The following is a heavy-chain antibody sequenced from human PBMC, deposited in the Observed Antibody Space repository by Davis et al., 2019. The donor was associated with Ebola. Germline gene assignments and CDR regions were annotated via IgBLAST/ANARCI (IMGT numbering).Heavy chain of an antibody. V-gene: IGHV5-51*01. D-gene: IGHD2-8*02. CDR1: GYSFTNYW. J-gene: IGHJ3*02. CDR3: ASLRRTITGMDDGFDI. CDR2: IYSGDSDT. Sequence: KVSCKGSGYSFTNYWIAWVRQMPGRGPEWMGIIYSGDSDTRYSPSFEGQVTISADKSLNTAFLQWSSLKASDSGMYYCASLRRTITGMDDGFDIWGQGTMVTVSS.